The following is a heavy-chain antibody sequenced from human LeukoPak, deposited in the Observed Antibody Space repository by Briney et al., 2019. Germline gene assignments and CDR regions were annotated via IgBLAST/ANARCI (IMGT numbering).Heavy chain of an antibody. CDR1: GGTFSSYA. J-gene: IGHJ1*01. V-gene: IGHV1-69*04. D-gene: IGHD3-22*01. Sequence: ASVKVSCKASGGTFSSYAISWVGQAPGQGLEWMGRIIPILGIANYAQKFQGRVTITADKSTSTAYMELSSLRSEDTAVYYCADGYVVEYGYFQHWGQGTLVTVSS. CDR3: ADGYVVEYGYFQH. CDR2: IIPILGIA.